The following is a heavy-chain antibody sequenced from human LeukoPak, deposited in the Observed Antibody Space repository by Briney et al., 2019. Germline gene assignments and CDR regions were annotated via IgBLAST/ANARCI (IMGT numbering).Heavy chain of an antibody. CDR2: MNPGSGNT. J-gene: IGHJ5*02. D-gene: IGHD4-11*01. CDR3: ARVPTYKYSNRRRYWFDP. V-gene: IGHV1-8*01. CDR1: GYTFTSYD. Sequence: ASVKVSCKASGYTFTSYDINWVRQATGQGLEWMGWMNPGSGNTGYAQKFQGRVTMTRNTSISTVYMEVSGLRSEDTAVYYCARVPTYKYSNRRRYWFDPWGQGTLVTVSS.